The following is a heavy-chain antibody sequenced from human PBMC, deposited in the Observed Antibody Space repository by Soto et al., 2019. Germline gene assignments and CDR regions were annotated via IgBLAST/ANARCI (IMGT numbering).Heavy chain of an antibody. V-gene: IGHV3-66*01. Sequence: GGALMPSCSTSGFSVSWNHNSLGRQGPGKGLEWVSVIYSGGNTYYADSVKGRFTISRDNSKNTLYLQMNSLRAEDTAVYYCAKGYYYDSSGYTDYWGQGTLVTVSS. CDR1: GFSVSWNH. D-gene: IGHD3-22*01. CDR3: AKGYYYDSSGYTDY. CDR2: IYSGGNT. J-gene: IGHJ4*02.